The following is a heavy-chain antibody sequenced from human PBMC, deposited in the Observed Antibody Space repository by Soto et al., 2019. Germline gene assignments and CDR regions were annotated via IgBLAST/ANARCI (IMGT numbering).Heavy chain of an antibody. J-gene: IGHJ6*02. V-gene: IGHV3-21*01. CDR1: GFTFSSYS. D-gene: IGHD2-8*01. Sequence: GGSLRLSCAASGFTFSSYSMNWVRQAPGKGLEWVSSISSSSSYIYYADSVKGRFTISRDNAKNSLYLQMNSLRAEDTAVYYCARGQGSVLMVYADYYYGMDVWGQGTTVTVSS. CDR3: ARGQGSVLMVYADYYYGMDV. CDR2: ISSSSSYI.